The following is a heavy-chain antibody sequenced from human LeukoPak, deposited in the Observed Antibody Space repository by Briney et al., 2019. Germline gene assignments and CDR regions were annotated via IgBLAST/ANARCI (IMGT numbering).Heavy chain of an antibody. CDR3: ARAKMAAGGGTFDY. CDR1: GFTFSSYE. D-gene: IGHD5-24*01. CDR2: ISSSGVTI. V-gene: IGHV3-48*03. J-gene: IGHJ4*02. Sequence: GGPLRLSCAASGFTFSSYEMNWVRQAPGKGLEWVSYISSSGVTIYYADSVKGRFTISRDNAKNSLYLQMNSLRAEDTAVYYCARAKMAAGGGTFDYWGQGTLVTVSS.